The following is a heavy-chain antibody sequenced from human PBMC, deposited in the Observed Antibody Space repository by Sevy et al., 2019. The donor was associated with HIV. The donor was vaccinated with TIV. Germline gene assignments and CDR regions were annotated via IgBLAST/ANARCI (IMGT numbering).Heavy chain of an antibody. Sequence: GGSLRLSCAASGFTFSSHGMHWVHQAPGKGLEWVAIISYDGSNKYYADFVKGRFTISRDNSKNTLYLQMNSLRAEDTSLYYCARASGSYSSPLVYWGQGTLVTVSS. D-gene: IGHD1-26*01. V-gene: IGHV3-30*03. CDR2: ISYDGSNK. J-gene: IGHJ4*02. CDR1: GFTFSSHG. CDR3: ARASGSYSSPLVY.